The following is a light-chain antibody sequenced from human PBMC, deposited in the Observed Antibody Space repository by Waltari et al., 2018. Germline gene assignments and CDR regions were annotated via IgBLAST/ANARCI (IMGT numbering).Light chain of an antibody. CDR3: AVWDDSLNGWM. Sequence: QSVVTQSPSASGPPGQRVTISCSGSSSNIGSKTVNWYQHLPGTAPKLLIHNNNHRPSGVPDRVSGSKSDTSASLAISGLQSEDEAEYYCAVWDDSLNGWMFGGGTKLTVL. CDR2: NNN. CDR1: SSNIGSKT. V-gene: IGLV1-44*01. J-gene: IGLJ3*02.